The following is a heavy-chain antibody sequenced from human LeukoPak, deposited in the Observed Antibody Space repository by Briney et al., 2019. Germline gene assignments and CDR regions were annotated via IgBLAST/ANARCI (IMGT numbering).Heavy chain of an antibody. D-gene: IGHD6-13*01. CDR3: ARDQGSLTRSWYTGY. CDR2: INPYSGDT. J-gene: IGHJ4*02. V-gene: IGHV1-2*06. Sequence: ASVKVSCKASGYTFTGYHIHWVRQAPGQGLEWMGRINPYSGDTNFAQKFQGRDTMTRDTSITTAYMDLSSLTPDDTAVYFCARDQGSLTRSWYTGYWGQGTQVTLSS. CDR1: GYTFTGYH.